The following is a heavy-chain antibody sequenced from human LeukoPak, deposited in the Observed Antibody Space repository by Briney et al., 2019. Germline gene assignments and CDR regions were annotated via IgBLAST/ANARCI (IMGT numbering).Heavy chain of an antibody. Sequence: GGSLRLSCAASGFTFSSYRMNWVRQAPGKGLEWVSSISSSSSYIYYADSVKGRFTISRDNAKNSLYLQMNSLRAEDTAVYYCARVVVLAYCGGDCYSGAFDIWGQGTMVTVSS. D-gene: IGHD2-21*01. J-gene: IGHJ3*02. V-gene: IGHV3-21*01. CDR1: GFTFSSYR. CDR2: ISSSSSYI. CDR3: ARVVVLAYCGGDCYSGAFDI.